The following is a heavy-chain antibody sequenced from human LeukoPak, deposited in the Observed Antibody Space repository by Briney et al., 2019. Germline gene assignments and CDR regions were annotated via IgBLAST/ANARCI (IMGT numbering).Heavy chain of an antibody. J-gene: IGHJ4*02. CDR2: ITWDSGTT. CDR1: GFTFDDYT. D-gene: IGHD6-19*01. V-gene: IGHV3-43*01. Sequence: GGPLRLSCAASGFTFDDYTMHWVRKAPGKSLKWVSLITWDSGTTYYKDSVKGRFTISRDNSKNSLYLQMNSLRTEDTALYYCAKGYSSGWYPFDYWGQGTLVTVSS. CDR3: AKGYSSGWYPFDY.